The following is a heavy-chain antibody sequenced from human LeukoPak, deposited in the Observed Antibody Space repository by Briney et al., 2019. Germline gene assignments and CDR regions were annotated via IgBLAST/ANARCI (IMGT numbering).Heavy chain of an antibody. D-gene: IGHD6-19*01. CDR3: ARDLGYSSGWYLVY. J-gene: IGHJ4*02. CDR2: INPNSGGT. CDR1: GYTFTGYY. Sequence: ASVKVSCKASGYTFTGYYMHWVRQAPGQGLEWMGWINPNSGGTNYAQKFQGRVTMTRDTSISTAYMELSRLRSDDTAVYYCARDLGYSSGWYLVYWGQGTLVTVSS. V-gene: IGHV1-2*02.